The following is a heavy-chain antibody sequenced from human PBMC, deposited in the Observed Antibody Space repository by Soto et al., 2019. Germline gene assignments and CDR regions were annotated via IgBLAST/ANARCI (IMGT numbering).Heavy chain of an antibody. CDR2: IYHSGRT. CDR3: ARHIAVSGTRGFDF. D-gene: IGHD6-19*01. Sequence: QVQLQESGPGLMKPSGTLSLTCAVSGGSISTNWWSWVRQPPGKGLEWIGEIYHSGRTNSNPSLENRVIMSVDNSQNHLSLILNSVTAADTAVYYCARHIAVSGTRGFDFWGQGTLVTVSS. J-gene: IGHJ4*02. V-gene: IGHV4-4*02. CDR1: GGSISTNW.